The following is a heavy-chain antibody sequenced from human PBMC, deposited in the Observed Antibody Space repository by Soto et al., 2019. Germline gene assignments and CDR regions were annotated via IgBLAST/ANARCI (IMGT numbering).Heavy chain of an antibody. J-gene: IGHJ4*02. CDR1: GGSFSGYY. V-gene: IGHV4-34*01. D-gene: IGHD3-22*01. Sequence: PSATLSLTGAVYGGSFSGYYWSWIRQPPGKGLEWIGEINHSGSTNYNPSLKSRVTISVDTSKNQFSLKLSSVTAADTAVYYCARVQGIHYYDSSGYWFFDYWGQGTLVTVSS. CDR3: ARVQGIHYYDSSGYWFFDY. CDR2: INHSGST.